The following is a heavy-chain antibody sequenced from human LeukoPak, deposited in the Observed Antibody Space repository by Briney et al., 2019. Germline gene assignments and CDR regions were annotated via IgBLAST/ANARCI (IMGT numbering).Heavy chain of an antibody. V-gene: IGHV1-18*01. Sequence: ASVKVSCKASGYTFTSYGISWVRQAPGQGLEWMGWISAYNGDTNYAQKLQGRVTMTTDTSTSTAYMELRSLRSDDTAVYYCALDDRGSYSFDYWGQGTLVTVSS. D-gene: IGHD1-26*01. CDR2: ISAYNGDT. CDR1: GYTFTSYG. CDR3: ALDDRGSYSFDY. J-gene: IGHJ4*02.